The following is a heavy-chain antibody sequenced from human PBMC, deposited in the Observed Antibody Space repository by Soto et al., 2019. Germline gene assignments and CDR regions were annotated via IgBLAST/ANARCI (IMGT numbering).Heavy chain of an antibody. D-gene: IGHD2-2*01. Sequence: QVQLVESGGGVVQPGRSLRLSCAASGFTLSNYGMHWVRQVPGKGLERVAVLWYDGSNKYYADSVKGRFSFSRDNSKNTLYLQMDSLRAEDTAVYYWAKSSGQLLIYYFDLWCQGILVTVSS. CDR3: AKSSGQLLIYYFDL. V-gene: IGHV3-33*06. CDR1: GFTLSNYG. CDR2: LWYDGSNK. J-gene: IGHJ4*02.